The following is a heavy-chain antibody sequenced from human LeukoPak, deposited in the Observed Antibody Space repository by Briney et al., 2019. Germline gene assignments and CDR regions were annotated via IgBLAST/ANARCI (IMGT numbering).Heavy chain of an antibody. J-gene: IGHJ6*04. Sequence: PGGSLRLSCAASGFTLSSYWMHWVCQVPGKGLVWVSRINSDGSITSHADPVKGRFTISRDNAKNSLYLQMNSLRAEDTAVYYCAELGITMIGGVWGKGTTVTISS. CDR1: GFTLSSYW. CDR2: INSDGSIT. D-gene: IGHD3-10*02. CDR3: AELGITMIGGV. V-gene: IGHV3-74*01.